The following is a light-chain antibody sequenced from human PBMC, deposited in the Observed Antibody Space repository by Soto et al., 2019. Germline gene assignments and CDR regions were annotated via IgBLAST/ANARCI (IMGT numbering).Light chain of an antibody. Sequence: SALTQPASVSGSPGQSITMSCTGTSSDVGGYDYVSWYQQHPGEVPKLIIFEVSSRPAWISNRFSASKSGNTASLTISGLQAEDEADYYCSSYTTSSSYVFGTGTKVTVL. CDR3: SSYTTSSSYV. J-gene: IGLJ1*01. V-gene: IGLV2-14*01. CDR1: SSDVGGYDY. CDR2: EVS.